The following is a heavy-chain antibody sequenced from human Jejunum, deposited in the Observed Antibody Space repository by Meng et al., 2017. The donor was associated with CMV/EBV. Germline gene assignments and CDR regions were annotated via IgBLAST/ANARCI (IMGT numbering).Heavy chain of an antibody. CDR2: ISIYGRNE. CDR1: GISFSTYA. CDR3: ARQQGYFDSTMAYFDS. J-gene: IGHJ4*02. Sequence: SGISFSTYAMDWVRQAPGKGLECVAIISIYGRNEYYADSVKGRFTISRDDSKNTVYLEMNNLKPDDTAIYYCARQQGYFDSTMAYFDSWGQGTLVTVSS. V-gene: IGHV3-30*03. D-gene: IGHD2/OR15-2a*01.